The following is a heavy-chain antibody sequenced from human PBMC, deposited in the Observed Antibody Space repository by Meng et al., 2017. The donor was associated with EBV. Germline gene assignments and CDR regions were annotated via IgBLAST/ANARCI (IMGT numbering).Heavy chain of an antibody. CDR1: GGTFRSDA. CDR2: LIPMVGAP. D-gene: IGHD3-10*01. CDR3: ASESGRGFTPDY. J-gene: IGHJ4*02. V-gene: IGHV1-69*01. Sequence: QGQLLRFGSDGKKPGSSGKVTCRTSGGTFRSDAVSWVRQAPGQGLEWMGGLIPMVGAPHYAQKFQGRVTIIADESTSTHSMELNSLRSEDTAMYYCASESGRGFTPDYWGQGTLVTVSS.